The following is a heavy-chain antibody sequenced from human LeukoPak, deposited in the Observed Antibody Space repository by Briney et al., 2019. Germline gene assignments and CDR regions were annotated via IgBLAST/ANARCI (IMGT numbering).Heavy chain of an antibody. Sequence: RPGGSLRLSCAASGFTFDDYGMSWVRQAPGKGLEWVSGINWNGGSTVYADSVKGRFTISRDNAKNSLYLQINSLRAEDTALYYCARERNWNYGVYFQHWGQGTLVTVSS. CDR1: GFTFDDYG. D-gene: IGHD1-7*01. V-gene: IGHV3-20*04. J-gene: IGHJ1*01. CDR3: ARERNWNYGVYFQH. CDR2: INWNGGST.